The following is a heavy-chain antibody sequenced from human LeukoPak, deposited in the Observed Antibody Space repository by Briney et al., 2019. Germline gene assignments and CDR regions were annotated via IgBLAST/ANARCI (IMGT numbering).Heavy chain of an antibody. CDR1: GFTFSSYG. CDR2: IWYDGSNK. D-gene: IGHD4-17*01. CDR3: VRGLHPPYGDYVVAFDY. Sequence: GRSLRLSCAASGFTFSSYGMHWVRQAPGKGLEWVAVIWYDGSNKYYADSVKGRFTISRDNSKNTLYLQMNSLRAEDTAVYYCVRGLHPPYGDYVVAFDYWGQGTLVTVSS. J-gene: IGHJ4*02. V-gene: IGHV3-33*01.